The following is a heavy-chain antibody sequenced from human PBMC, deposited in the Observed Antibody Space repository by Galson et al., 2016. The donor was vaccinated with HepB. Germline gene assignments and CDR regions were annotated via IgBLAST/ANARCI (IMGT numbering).Heavy chain of an antibody. CDR3: ARGYWFDL. CDR1: GGSFTDYF. J-gene: IGHJ5*02. CDR2: ANYRGTT. Sequence: SETLSLTCAVSGGSFTDYFWSWIRQAPGRGLEWIGEANYRGTTNYNPSLKRRVTMSLDTSKNQFSLQLTSVTAADTAVYYCARGYWFDLWGQGTLVTVSP. V-gene: IGHV4-34*01.